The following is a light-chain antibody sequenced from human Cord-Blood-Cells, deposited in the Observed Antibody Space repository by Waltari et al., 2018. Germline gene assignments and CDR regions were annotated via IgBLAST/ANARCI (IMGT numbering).Light chain of an antibody. CDR1: SSDVGSYNL. Sequence: QSALTQPASVSGSPGQSITISCTGTSSDVGSYNLVSWYQQHPGKAPKLMIYEDSKQPSWGFNRCSGSKSCNTAALTISGVQADDEADYYCCSYAGSSTFGVFGGGTKLTVL. CDR3: CSYAGSSTFGV. CDR2: EDS. J-gene: IGLJ2*01. V-gene: IGLV2-23*01.